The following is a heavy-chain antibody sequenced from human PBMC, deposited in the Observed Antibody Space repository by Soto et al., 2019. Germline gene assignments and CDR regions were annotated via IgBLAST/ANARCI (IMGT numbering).Heavy chain of an antibody. CDR3: ATNPRQLGIEGDNYFDY. Sequence: SETLSLTCTVSGGSISSSSYYWGWIRQPPGKGLEWIGSIYYSGSTYYNPSLKSRVTISVDTSKNQFSLKLSSVTAADTAVYYCATNPRQLGIEGDNYFDYWGQGTLVTVFS. D-gene: IGHD7-27*01. CDR2: IYYSGST. J-gene: IGHJ4*02. V-gene: IGHV4-39*01. CDR1: GGSISSSSYY.